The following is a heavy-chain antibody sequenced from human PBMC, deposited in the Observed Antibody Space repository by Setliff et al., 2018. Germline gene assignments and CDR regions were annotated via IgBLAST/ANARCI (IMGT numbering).Heavy chain of an antibody. Sequence: PSETLSLTCTVYGASFSDYYWGWIRQPPGKGLEWIAEINHSGSTNYSPSLKSRVTISVDTSKNQFSLKLSSVTAADTAVYYFRLAHCSNNCEEALDYWSQGTLVTVSS. CDR2: INHSGST. CDR3: RLAHCSNNCEEALDY. V-gene: IGHV4-34*01. J-gene: IGHJ4*02. CDR1: GASFSDYY. D-gene: IGHD2-2*01.